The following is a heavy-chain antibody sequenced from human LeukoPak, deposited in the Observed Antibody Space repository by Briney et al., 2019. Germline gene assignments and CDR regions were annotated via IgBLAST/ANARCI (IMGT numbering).Heavy chain of an antibody. V-gene: IGHV3-64D*06. J-gene: IGHJ4*02. D-gene: IGHD6-19*01. CDR2: ISSNGGST. Sequence: GGSLRLSCSASGFTFSSYAMHWVRQAPGKGLEYVSAISSNGGSTYYADSVKGRSTISRDNSKNTLYLQMSSLRAEDTAVYYCVKTTRSGWYNLFFDYWGQGTLVTVSS. CDR1: GFTFSSYA. CDR3: VKTTRSGWYNLFFDY.